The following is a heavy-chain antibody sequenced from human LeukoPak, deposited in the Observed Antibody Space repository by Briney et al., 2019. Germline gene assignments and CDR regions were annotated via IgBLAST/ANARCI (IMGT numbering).Heavy chain of an antibody. CDR3: ARDRDCSSTSCYWTYYYYGMDV. D-gene: IGHD2-2*01. V-gene: IGHV1-18*01. Sequence: ASVKVSCKAPGYTFTSYGISWVRQAPGQGLEWMGWISAYNGNTNYAQKLQGRVTMTTDTSTSTAYMELRSLRSDDTAVYYCARDRDCSSTSCYWTYYYYGMDVWGQGTTVTVSS. CDR2: ISAYNGNT. J-gene: IGHJ6*02. CDR1: GYTFTSYG.